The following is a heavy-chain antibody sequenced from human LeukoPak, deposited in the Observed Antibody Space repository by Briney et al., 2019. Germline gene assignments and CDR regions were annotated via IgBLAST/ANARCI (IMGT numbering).Heavy chain of an antibody. CDR3: AKRPPAYYYDSSGYYGGYFDY. CDR2: IRYDGSNK. J-gene: IGHJ4*02. CDR1: GFTFSTYG. Sequence: GGSLRLSCAASGFTFSTYGMHWVRQAPGKGLEWVAFIRYDGSNKYYADSVKGRFTISRGNSKNTLYLQMNSLRAEDTAVYYCAKRPPAYYYDSSGYYGGYFDYWGQGTLVTVSS. D-gene: IGHD3-22*01. V-gene: IGHV3-30*02.